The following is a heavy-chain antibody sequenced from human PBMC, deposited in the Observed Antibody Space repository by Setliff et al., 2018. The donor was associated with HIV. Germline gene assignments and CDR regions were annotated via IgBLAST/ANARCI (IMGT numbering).Heavy chain of an antibody. J-gene: IGHJ3*02. Sequence: SETLSLTCTVSGDSINSGDYYWTWIRHHPGKGLEWIGYIYYSGSTNYNPSLKSRVIISVDSSKNQFFLKLTSVTAADTAMYYCARVSQDLLGAFDIWGQGTMVT. V-gene: IGHV4-31*03. CDR3: ARVSQDLLGAFDI. D-gene: IGHD7-27*01. CDR2: IYYSGST. CDR1: GDSINSGDYY.